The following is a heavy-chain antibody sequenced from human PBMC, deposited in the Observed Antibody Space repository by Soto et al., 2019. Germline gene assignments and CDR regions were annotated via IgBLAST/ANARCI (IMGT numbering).Heavy chain of an antibody. V-gene: IGHV3-48*02. J-gene: IGHJ5*02. D-gene: IGHD3-3*01. CDR3: AGGWLRFVEWLFPLQFDP. CDR1: GFTFSSYS. CDR2: ISSSSRTI. Sequence: EVQLVESGGGLVQPGGSLRLSCAASGFTFSSYSMNWVRQAHGKGLEWVSYISSSSRTIYYADSVKGRFTISRDNAKNSQYLHMNSLRDEDTAVYYCAGGWLRFVEWLFPLQFDPWGQGTLVTVSS.